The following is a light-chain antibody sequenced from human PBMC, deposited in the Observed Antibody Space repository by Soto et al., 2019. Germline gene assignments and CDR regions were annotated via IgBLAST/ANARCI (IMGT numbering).Light chain of an antibody. CDR3: CSYAGTNTFV. Sequence: QSALTQPASVSGSPGQSITISCTGTSSDVGSYNLVSWYQQRPGKAPKLMIYEGNKRPSGVSNRFSGSKSANTASLTISGLQTEDEADYYCCSYAGTNTFVFGTGTQLTVL. V-gene: IGLV2-23*01. J-gene: IGLJ7*01. CDR1: SSDVGSYNL. CDR2: EGN.